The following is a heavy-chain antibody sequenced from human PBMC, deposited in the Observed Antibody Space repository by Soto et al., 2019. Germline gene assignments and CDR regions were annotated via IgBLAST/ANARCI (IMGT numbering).Heavy chain of an antibody. Sequence: GGALRLPWATSGFTLGSYGMHWVRQPPGKGLEWVAYISYDGSTKYYVDFVKGRFTISRDNSKNTVYLQMNSLRAEDTATYYCAKLAYDASGSNNHPFDYWVQGTQGTVSS. CDR2: ISYDGSTK. CDR1: GFTLGSYG. CDR3: AKLAYDASGSNNHPFDY. D-gene: IGHD6-25*01. J-gene: IGHJ4*02. V-gene: IGHV3-30*18.